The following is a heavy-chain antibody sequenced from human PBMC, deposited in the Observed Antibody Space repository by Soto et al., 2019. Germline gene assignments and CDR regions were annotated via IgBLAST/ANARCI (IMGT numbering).Heavy chain of an antibody. D-gene: IGHD1-1*01. V-gene: IGHV1-69*13. Sequence: ASVKVSCKASGGTFSSYAISWVRQAPGQGLEWMGGIIPIFGTANYAQKFQGRVTITADESTSTAYMELSSLRSEDTAVYYCGSAPPEPRGPSYIEFAYWGKGPLVTVSS. CDR1: GGTFSSYA. J-gene: IGHJ4*02. CDR2: IIPIFGTA. CDR3: GSAPPEPRGPSYIEFAY.